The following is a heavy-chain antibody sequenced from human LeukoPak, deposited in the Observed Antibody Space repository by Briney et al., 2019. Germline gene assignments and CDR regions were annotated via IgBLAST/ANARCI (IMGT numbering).Heavy chain of an antibody. Sequence: SETLSLTCTVSGGSVSSGSYYWSWIRQPPGKGLEWIGYIYYSGSTNYNPSLKSRVTISVDTSKNQFSLKLSSVTAADTAVYYCARIRGDYDIWSGYPTTYYFDYWGQGTLVTVSS. CDR1: GGSVSSGSYY. J-gene: IGHJ4*02. CDR3: ARIRGDYDIWSGYPTTYYFDY. V-gene: IGHV4-61*01. CDR2: IYYSGST. D-gene: IGHD3-3*01.